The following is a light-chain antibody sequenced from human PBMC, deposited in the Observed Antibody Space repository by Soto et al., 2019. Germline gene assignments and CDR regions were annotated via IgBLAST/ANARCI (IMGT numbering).Light chain of an antibody. CDR2: AAS. CDR3: QQSYSAPRT. J-gene: IGKJ1*01. CDR1: QSISSY. Sequence: DIQMTQSPSSLSASVGDRVTIACRASQSISSYLNWYQQKPGKAPELLIYAASSLQSGVPSRFSGSGSGTDFTLTISSLQPVDSATYYCQQSYSAPRTFGQGTKVEIK. V-gene: IGKV1-39*01.